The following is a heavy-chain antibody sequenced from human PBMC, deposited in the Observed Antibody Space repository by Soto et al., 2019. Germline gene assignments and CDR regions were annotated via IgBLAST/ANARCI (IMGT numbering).Heavy chain of an antibody. D-gene: IGHD4-17*01. Sequence: EVQLVESGGGLVQPGGSLRLSCAASGFTFSDYWMHWLRQAPGKGLVWVSRLSPDGRSTSYADSVKGRFTISRDNANNTLYLQMNSLIAEDTAVYYCARPLTNYGDFVGPFVYWGQGALVTVSS. CDR2: LSPDGRST. J-gene: IGHJ4*02. CDR1: GFTFSDYW. V-gene: IGHV3-74*01. CDR3: ARPLTNYGDFVGPFVY.